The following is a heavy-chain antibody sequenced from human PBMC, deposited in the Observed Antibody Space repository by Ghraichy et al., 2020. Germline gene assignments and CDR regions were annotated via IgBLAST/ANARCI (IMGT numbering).Heavy chain of an antibody. J-gene: IGHJ4*02. CDR3: ARGDRYSSTYYKPHYFDY. D-gene: IGHD6-13*01. Sequence: SETLSLTCTVSGGSISSYYWSWIRQPPGKGLEWIGYIYYSGSTNYNPSLKSRVTISIDTSKNQFSLKLSSVTAADTAVYYCARGDRYSSTYYKPHYFDYWGQGTLVTVSS. CDR2: IYYSGST. V-gene: IGHV4-59*01. CDR1: GGSISSYY.